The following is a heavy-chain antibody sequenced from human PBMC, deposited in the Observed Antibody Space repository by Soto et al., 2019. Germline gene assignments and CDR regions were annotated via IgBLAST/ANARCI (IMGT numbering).Heavy chain of an antibody. D-gene: IGHD4-17*01. CDR1: GGTFSSYG. CDR3: ARMATVALVGAFDI. CDR2: IITLFGTG. Sequence: SVKVSCKASGGTFSSYGVSWVRQAPGQGLEWMGGIITLFGTGNYPQKFQGRVTITADESTSTAYMELSSLRSEDTAVYYRARMATVALVGAFDIWGQGTVVSVSS. V-gene: IGHV1-69*13. J-gene: IGHJ3*02.